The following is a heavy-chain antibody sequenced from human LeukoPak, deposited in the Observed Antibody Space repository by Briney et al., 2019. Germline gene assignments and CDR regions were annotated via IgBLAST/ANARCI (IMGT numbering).Heavy chain of an antibody. CDR2: IYPSDSDT. J-gene: IGHJ4*02. Sequence: GESLKISCKGSGYSFTNYWIGWVRQMPGKGLEWMGIIYPSDSDTRYSPSFQGQVTFSADKSISTAYLQWGSLKASDTAMYYCARLPGYCTGGSCYFDYWGQGTLVTVSS. CDR3: ARLPGYCTGGSCYFDY. V-gene: IGHV5-51*01. D-gene: IGHD2-15*01. CDR1: GYSFTNYW.